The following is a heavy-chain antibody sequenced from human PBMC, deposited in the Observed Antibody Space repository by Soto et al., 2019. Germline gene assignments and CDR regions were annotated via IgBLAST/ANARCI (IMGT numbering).Heavy chain of an antibody. CDR2: IYYSGST. Sequence: SEILSLTCTVSGGSISSSSYYWGWIRQPPGKGLEWIGSIYYSGSTYYNPSLKSRVTISVDTSKNQFSLKLSSVTAADTAVYYCARRRLRLGELSTDYYYYGMDVWGQGTTVTVSS. CDR3: ARRRLRLGELSTDYYYYGMDV. CDR1: GGSISSSSYY. D-gene: IGHD3-16*02. J-gene: IGHJ6*02. V-gene: IGHV4-39*01.